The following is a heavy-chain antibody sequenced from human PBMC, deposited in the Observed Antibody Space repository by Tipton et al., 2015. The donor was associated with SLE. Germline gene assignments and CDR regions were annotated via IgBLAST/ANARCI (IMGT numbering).Heavy chain of an antibody. D-gene: IGHD1-26*01. Sequence: TLSLTCTVSGGSISSYYWSWIRQPPGKGLEWIGYIYYSGSTNYNPSLKSRVTISVDMSKNQFSLKLSSVTAADTAVYYCAGGMPSGSYNYWGQGTLVTVSS. V-gene: IGHV4-59*01. CDR1: GGSISSYY. CDR2: IYYSGST. J-gene: IGHJ4*02. CDR3: AGGMPSGSYNY.